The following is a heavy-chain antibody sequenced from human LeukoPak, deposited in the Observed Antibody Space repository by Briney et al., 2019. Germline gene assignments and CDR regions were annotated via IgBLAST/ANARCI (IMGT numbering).Heavy chain of an antibody. D-gene: IGHD1-26*01. V-gene: IGHV3-7*03. J-gene: IGHJ3*02. CDR1: GFTFSSYW. CDR2: IKQDGSEK. CDR3: AKESRLGVKAFDI. Sequence: GGSLRLSCAASGFTFSSYWMSWVRQAPGKGLEWVANIKQDGSEKYYVDSVKGRFTISRDNAKNSLYLQMNSLRAEDMALYYCAKESRLGVKAFDIWGQGTMVTVSS.